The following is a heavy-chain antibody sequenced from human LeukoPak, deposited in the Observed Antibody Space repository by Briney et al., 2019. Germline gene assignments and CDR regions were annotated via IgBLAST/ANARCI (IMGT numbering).Heavy chain of an antibody. J-gene: IGHJ4*02. V-gene: IGHV1-69*04. CDR3: ARSGYCSGGSCYDPNGLFGY. Sequence: SVKVSCKASGGTFSSYAISWVRQAPGQGLEWMGRIIPILGIANYAQKFQGRVTITADKSTSTAYMELSSLRSEDTAVYYCARSGYCSGGSCYDPNGLFGYWGQGTLVTVSS. CDR2: IIPILGIA. CDR1: GGTFSSYA. D-gene: IGHD2-15*01.